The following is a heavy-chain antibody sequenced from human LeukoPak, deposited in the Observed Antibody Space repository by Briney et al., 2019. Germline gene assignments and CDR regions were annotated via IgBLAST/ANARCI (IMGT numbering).Heavy chain of an antibody. CDR2: IYHSGST. D-gene: IGHD6-6*01. Sequence: SQTLSLTCTVSGGSISSGGYYWSWIRQPPGKGLEWIGYIYHSGSTYYNPSLKSRVTISVDRSKNQFSLKLSSVTAADTAVYYCAASIAARPWFDPWGQGTLVTVSS. CDR1: GGSISSGGYY. V-gene: IGHV4-30-2*01. CDR3: AASIAARPWFDP. J-gene: IGHJ5*02.